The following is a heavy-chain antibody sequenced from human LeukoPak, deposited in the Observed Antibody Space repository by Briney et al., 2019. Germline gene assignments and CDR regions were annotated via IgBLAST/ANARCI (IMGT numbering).Heavy chain of an antibody. V-gene: IGHV3-33*06. CDR2: IWYDGGNK. CDR1: GFTFSSYG. Sequence: GGSLRLSCAASGFTFSSYGMHWVRQAPGKGLEWVAVIWYDGGNKYYADSVKGRFTISRDNSKNTLYLQMNSLRAEDTAVYYCAKDPNTIFGVVIINPIHSFDYWGQGTLVTVS. J-gene: IGHJ4*02. D-gene: IGHD3-3*01. CDR3: AKDPNTIFGVVIINPIHSFDY.